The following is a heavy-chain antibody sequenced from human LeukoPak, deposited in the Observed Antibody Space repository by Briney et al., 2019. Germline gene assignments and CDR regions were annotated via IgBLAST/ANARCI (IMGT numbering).Heavy chain of an antibody. Sequence: SETLSLTCAVYGGSFSGYYWSWIRQPPGKGLEWIGEINHSGSTNYNPSLKSRVTISVDTSKNQFSLKLSSVPAADTAVYYCASQKSYYDSSGGEFDYWGQGTLVTVSS. CDR1: GGSFSGYY. CDR3: ASQKSYYDSSGGEFDY. V-gene: IGHV4-34*01. J-gene: IGHJ4*02. CDR2: INHSGST. D-gene: IGHD3-22*01.